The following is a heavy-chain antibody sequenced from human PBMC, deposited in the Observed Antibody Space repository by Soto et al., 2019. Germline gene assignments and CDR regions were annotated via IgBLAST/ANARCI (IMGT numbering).Heavy chain of an antibody. CDR1: GGTFSSYA. CDR3: ARETNYYDSSGYYYVSGFDY. CDR2: IIPIFGTA. V-gene: IGHV1-69*13. D-gene: IGHD3-22*01. J-gene: IGHJ4*02. Sequence: SVKVFCKASGGTFSSYAISWVRQAPGQGLEWMGGIIPIFGTANYAQKFQGRVTITADESTSTAYMELSSLRSEDTAVYYCARETNYYDSSGYYYVSGFDYWGQGTLVTVSS.